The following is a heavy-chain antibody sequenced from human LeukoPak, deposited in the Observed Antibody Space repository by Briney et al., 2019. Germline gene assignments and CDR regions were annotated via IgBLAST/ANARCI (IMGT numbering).Heavy chain of an antibody. Sequence: GGSLRLSCAASGFTFSSYGMHWVCQAPGKGLEWVAFIRYDGSNKYYADTVKGRFTISRDNSKNTLYLRMNSLRAEDTAVYYCAKDVQRRAYWELLPYYYYYMDVWGKGTTVTVSS. D-gene: IGHD1-26*01. CDR2: IRYDGSNK. CDR1: GFTFSSYG. J-gene: IGHJ6*03. CDR3: AKDVQRRAYWELLPYYYYYMDV. V-gene: IGHV3-30*02.